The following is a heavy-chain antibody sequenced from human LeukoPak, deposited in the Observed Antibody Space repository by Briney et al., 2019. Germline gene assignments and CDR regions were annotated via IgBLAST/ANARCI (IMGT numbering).Heavy chain of an antibody. Sequence: ASVKVSCKASGGTFSSYAISWVRQAPGQGLEWMGGIIPIFGTANYAQKFQGRVTITADESTSTAYMELSSLRSEDTAVYYCATSGYCSSTSCYAYYYYGMDVWGQGTTVTVSS. CDR2: IIPIFGTA. D-gene: IGHD2-2*01. V-gene: IGHV1-69*13. CDR1: GGTFSSYA. CDR3: ATSGYCSSTSCYAYYYYGMDV. J-gene: IGHJ6*02.